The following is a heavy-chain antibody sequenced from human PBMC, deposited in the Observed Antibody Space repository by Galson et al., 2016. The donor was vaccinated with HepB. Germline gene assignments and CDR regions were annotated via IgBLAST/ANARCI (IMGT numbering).Heavy chain of an antibody. J-gene: IGHJ3*02. CDR1: DYTFLSHG. D-gene: IGHD7-27*01. CDR2: ISAFNGNT. V-gene: IGHV1-18*01. CDR3: ARGGWGDAFDI. Sequence: SVKVSCKASDYTFLSHGFSWVRQAPGQGLEWVGWISAFNGNTNYAQKLQGRVTMTTDTSTSTAYVELRSLTSDDTAVYYCARGGWGDAFDIWGQGTMVTVSA.